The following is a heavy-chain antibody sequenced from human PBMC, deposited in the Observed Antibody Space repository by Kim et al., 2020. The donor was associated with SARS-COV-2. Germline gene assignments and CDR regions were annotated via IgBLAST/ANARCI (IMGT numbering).Heavy chain of an antibody. CDR2: DDK. Sequence: DDKRYSPSLKSRLTITKDTSKNQVVLTMTNMDPVDTATYYCARNGGSYDYWGQGTLVTVSS. D-gene: IGHD2-15*01. CDR3: ARNGGSYDY. V-gene: IGHV2-5*01. J-gene: IGHJ4*02.